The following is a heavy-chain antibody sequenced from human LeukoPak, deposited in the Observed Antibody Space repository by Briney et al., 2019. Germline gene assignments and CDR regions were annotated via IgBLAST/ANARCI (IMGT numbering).Heavy chain of an antibody. V-gene: IGHV1-2*06. CDR2: INPNSGGT. CDR3: ARVAYDSSGPYFDY. D-gene: IGHD3-22*01. J-gene: IGHJ4*02. Sequence: ASVKVSCKASGYTFTGYYMHWVRQAPGQGLEWMGRINPNSGGTNYAQKFQGRVTMTRDTSISTAYMELSSLRSEDTAVYYCARVAYDSSGPYFDYWGQGTLVTVSS. CDR1: GYTFTGYY.